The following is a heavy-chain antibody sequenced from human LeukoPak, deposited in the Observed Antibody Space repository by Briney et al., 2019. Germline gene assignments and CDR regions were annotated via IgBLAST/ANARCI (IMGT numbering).Heavy chain of an antibody. D-gene: IGHD3-10*01. CDR2: ISTSSSHI. CDR1: GFTFSEYS. V-gene: IGHV3-21*01. J-gene: IGHJ4*02. Sequence: GGSLGLSCAASGFTFSEYSMNWVRQAPGKGLEWVSFISTSSSHIYYGDSVKGRFTISRDNARNSVSLQMNSLRAEDTAVYYCARQVSGYGSGSFYFDYWGQGTLVTVSS. CDR3: ARQVSGYGSGSFYFDY.